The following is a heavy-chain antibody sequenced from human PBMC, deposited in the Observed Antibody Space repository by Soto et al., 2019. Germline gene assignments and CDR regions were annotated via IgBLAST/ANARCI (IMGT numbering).Heavy chain of an antibody. D-gene: IGHD2-2*01. CDR2: IYHTGTT. V-gene: IGHV4-30-4*01. CDR3: ARVMAAMQNWLDP. J-gene: IGHJ5*02. CDR1: GGPIFRIDYF. Sequence: SETLSLTCSVSGGPIFRIDYFWSWIRQPPGKGLEWIGFIYHTGTTYYNPSLRSRVTISIDASKSQFSMKLNSVTAADTAVYYCARVMAAMQNWLDPWGQGTLVTVSS.